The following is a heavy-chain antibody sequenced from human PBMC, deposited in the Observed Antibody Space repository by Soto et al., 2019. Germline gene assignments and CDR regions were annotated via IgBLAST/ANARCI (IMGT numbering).Heavy chain of an antibody. CDR3: AREKAAAGTPYYYYYGMDV. CDR2: ISSSSSYI. CDR1: GFTFSSYS. D-gene: IGHD6-13*01. Sequence: EVQLVESGGGLVKPGGSLRLSCAASGFTFSSYSMNWVRQAPGKGREWVSSISSSSSYIYYADSVKGRFTISRDNAKNSLYLQMNSLRAEDTAVYYCAREKAAAGTPYYYYYGMDVWGQGTTVTVSS. J-gene: IGHJ6*02. V-gene: IGHV3-21*01.